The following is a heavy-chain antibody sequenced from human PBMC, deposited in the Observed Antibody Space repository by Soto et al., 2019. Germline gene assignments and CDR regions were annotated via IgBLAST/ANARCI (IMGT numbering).Heavy chain of an antibody. V-gene: IGHV4-31*03. CDR3: ARAEEGYYYGMDV. Sequence: QVQLQESGPGLVKPSQTLSLTCPVSGGSISSGGYYWSWIRQHPGKGLEGIGYIYYSGSTYYNPSLKSRVTISVDTSKNQFSLKLSSVTAADTAVYYCARAEEGYYYGMDVWGQGTTVTVSS. CDR1: GGSISSGGYY. J-gene: IGHJ6*02. CDR2: IYYSGST.